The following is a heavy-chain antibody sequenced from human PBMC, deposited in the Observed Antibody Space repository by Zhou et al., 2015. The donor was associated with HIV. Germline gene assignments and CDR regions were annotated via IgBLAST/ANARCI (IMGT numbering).Heavy chain of an antibody. D-gene: IGHD3-3*02. CDR2: INPFFGTT. J-gene: IGHJ6*02. Sequence: QVVLIQSGAEVRRPGSSVKISCKASGGSFPVTWVRQAPGQGLEWMGGINPFFGTTNYAQKFQGRVSITADESTSTTYMQLDNLRSEDTAVYYCAREAFPVAGNGLDVWGQGTTVTVS. CDR1: GGSFP. CDR3: AREAFPVAGNGLDV. V-gene: IGHV1-69*01.